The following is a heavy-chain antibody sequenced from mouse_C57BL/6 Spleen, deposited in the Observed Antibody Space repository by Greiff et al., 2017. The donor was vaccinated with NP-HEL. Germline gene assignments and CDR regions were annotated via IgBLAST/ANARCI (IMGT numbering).Heavy chain of an antibody. Sequence: VQLQESGAELVRPGASVKLSCKASGYTFTDYYINWVKQRPGQGLEWIARIYPGSGNTYYNEKFKGKATLTADKSSSTAYMQLSRLTSEDSAVYFCARRVESDYDMFDYWGQGTLVTVSA. J-gene: IGHJ3*01. CDR3: ARRVESDYDMFDY. D-gene: IGHD2-4*01. CDR2: IYPGSGNT. CDR1: GYTFTDYY. V-gene: IGHV1-76*01.